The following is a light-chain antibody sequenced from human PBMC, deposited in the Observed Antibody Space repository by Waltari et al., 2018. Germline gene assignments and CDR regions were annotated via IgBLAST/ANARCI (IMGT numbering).Light chain of an antibody. J-gene: IGLJ1*01. CDR2: EVN. CDR1: SSDVGCYNY. Sequence: QSALTQPPSASGSRGQSVTISCTGTSSDVGCYNYVSWYQHHPGEAPKLMIFEVNKRPSGVPDRFSGSKSGNTASLTVSGLQAEDDADYYCSSYAGSNNLVFGTGTKVTVL. V-gene: IGLV2-8*01. CDR3: SSYAGSNNLV.